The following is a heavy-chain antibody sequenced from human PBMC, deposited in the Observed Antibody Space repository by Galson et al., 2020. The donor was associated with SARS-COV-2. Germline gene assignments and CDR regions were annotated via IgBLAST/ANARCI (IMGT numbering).Heavy chain of an antibody. CDR1: GFTFSSYS. CDR3: ARGVTIDY. CDR2: ISSSSYI. Sequence: KIGESLKISCAASGFTFSSYSMNWVRQAPGKGLEWVSSISSSSYIYYADSVKGRFTISRDNAKNSLYLQMNSLRAEDTAVYYCARGVTIDYWGQGTLVTVSS. V-gene: IGHV3-21*01. J-gene: IGHJ4*02.